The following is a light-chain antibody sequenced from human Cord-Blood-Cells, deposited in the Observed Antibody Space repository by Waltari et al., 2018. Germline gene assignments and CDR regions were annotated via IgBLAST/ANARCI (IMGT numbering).Light chain of an antibody. J-gene: IGKJ2*01. V-gene: IGKV1-9*01. CDR2: AAS. CDR1: QGISSY. Sequence: DIQLTQPPSFLPASVAVRGTITCRASQGISSYLAWYQQKPGKAPKLLIYAASTLQSGVPSKFSGSGSGTEFTLTISSLQPEDFATYYCQQLNSYPYTFGQGTKLEIK. CDR3: QQLNSYPYT.